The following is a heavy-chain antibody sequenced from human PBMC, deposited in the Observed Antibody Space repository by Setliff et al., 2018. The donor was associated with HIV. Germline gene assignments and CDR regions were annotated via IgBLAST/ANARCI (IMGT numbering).Heavy chain of an antibody. CDR3: ARDRTYYNFWSGYYGEMLNDAFDI. Sequence: SETLSLTCTVSRDSIRNGAYYWGWIRQPPGKGLEWIGSIYYSGSAYYNPSFKSRVTLSVDTSENQFSLRLSSVTAADTAVYYCARDRTYYNFWSGYYGEMLNDAFDIWGQGTMVTVSS. J-gene: IGHJ3*02. CDR2: IYYSGSA. CDR1: RDSIRNGAYY. D-gene: IGHD3-3*01. V-gene: IGHV4-39*07.